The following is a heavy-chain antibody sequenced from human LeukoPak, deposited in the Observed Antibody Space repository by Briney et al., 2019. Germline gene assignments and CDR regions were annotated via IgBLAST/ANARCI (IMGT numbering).Heavy chain of an antibody. Sequence: ASVKVSCKASGGTFSSYAISWVRQAPGQGLEWMGGIIPIFGTANYAQKFQGRVTITADESTSTAYMELSSLRSEDTAVYYCAGDYDNSGYYSNWGQGTLVTVSS. D-gene: IGHD3-22*01. CDR2: IIPIFGTA. CDR3: AGDYDNSGYYSN. V-gene: IGHV1-69*13. CDR1: GGTFSSYA. J-gene: IGHJ4*02.